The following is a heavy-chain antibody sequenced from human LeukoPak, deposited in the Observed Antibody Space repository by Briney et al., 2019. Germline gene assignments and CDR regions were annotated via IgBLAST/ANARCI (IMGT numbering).Heavy chain of an antibody. J-gene: IGHJ4*02. D-gene: IGHD3-22*01. V-gene: IGHV3-73*01. CDR1: GFTFSGSA. Sequence: GGSLRLSCAASGFTFSGSAMHWVRQASGKGLEWVGRIRSKANSYATAYAASVKGRFTISRDDSKNTAYLQMNSLKAEDTAVYYCTKPYYYDSSGYPGYWGQGTLVTVSS. CDR2: IRSKANSYAT. CDR3: TKPYYYDSSGYPGY.